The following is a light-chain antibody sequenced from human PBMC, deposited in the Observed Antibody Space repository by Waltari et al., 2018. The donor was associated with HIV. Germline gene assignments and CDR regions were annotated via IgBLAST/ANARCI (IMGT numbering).Light chain of an antibody. V-gene: IGLV2-8*01. CDR3: ASYAGGDNFPYV. Sequence: QSALTQPPSASGPPGQSITIPCTGTSGDIGSYELVSGYHHHPGEAPKHKIYEVNTRPSGVPDRFSASKSGNRASLTVSGLQPEDEGFYYCASYAGGDNFPYVFGTGTEVTVL. CDR2: EVN. J-gene: IGLJ1*01. CDR1: SGDIGSYEL.